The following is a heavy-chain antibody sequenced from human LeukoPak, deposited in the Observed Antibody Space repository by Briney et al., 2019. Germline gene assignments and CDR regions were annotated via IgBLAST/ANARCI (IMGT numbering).Heavy chain of an antibody. D-gene: IGHD2-21*01. CDR3: ARDRHIVVMTKGSGFDY. CDR2: IRYDGSNK. Sequence: GGSLRLSCAASGFTFSSYGMHWVRQAPGKGLEWVAFIRYDGSNKYYADSVRGRFTISRDNSKNTLYLQMNSLRVEDTAVYYCARDRHIVVMTKGSGFDYWGQGALVTVSS. J-gene: IGHJ4*02. CDR1: GFTFSSYG. V-gene: IGHV3-30*02.